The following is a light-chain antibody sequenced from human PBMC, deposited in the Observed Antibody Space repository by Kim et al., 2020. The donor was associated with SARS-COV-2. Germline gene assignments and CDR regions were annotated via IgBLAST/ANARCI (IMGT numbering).Light chain of an antibody. J-gene: IGLJ3*02. CDR2: RNN. CDR1: SNNVGNQG. Sequence: QAGLTQPPSVSKGLRQTATLTCTGNSNNVGNQGAAWLQQHQGHPPKLLSYRNNNRPSGVSERLSASRSGNTASLTITGLQPEDEADYYCSWDSSLNEWVFGGGTQLTVL. CDR3: SWDSSLNEWV. V-gene: IGLV10-54*01.